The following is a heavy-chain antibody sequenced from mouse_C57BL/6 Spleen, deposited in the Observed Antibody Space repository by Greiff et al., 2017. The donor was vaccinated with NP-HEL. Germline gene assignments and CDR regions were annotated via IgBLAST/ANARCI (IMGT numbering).Heavy chain of an antibody. CDR3: ARGGYDKTWFAY. J-gene: IGHJ3*01. Sequence: QVQLQQPGAELVKPGASVKLSCKASGYTFTSYWMQWVKQRPGQGLEWIGEIDPSDSYTNYNQKFKGKATLTVDTSSSTAYMQLSSLPSEDSAVYYCARGGYDKTWFAYWGQGTLVTVSA. V-gene: IGHV1-50*01. D-gene: IGHD2-2*01. CDR1: GYTFTSYW. CDR2: IDPSDSYT.